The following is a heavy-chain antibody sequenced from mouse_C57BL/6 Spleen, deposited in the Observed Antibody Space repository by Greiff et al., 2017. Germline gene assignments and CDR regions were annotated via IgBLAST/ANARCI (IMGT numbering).Heavy chain of an antibody. J-gene: IGHJ4*01. CDR2: IWSGGST. CDR3: ARNFLYGNYDYAMDY. CDR1: GFSLTSYG. Sequence: VQRVESGPGLVQPSQSLSITCTVSGFSLTSYGVHWVRQSPGKGLEWLGVIWSGGSTDYNAAFISRLSISKDNSKSQVFFKMNSLQADDTAIYYCARNFLYGNYDYAMDYWGQGTSVTVSS. D-gene: IGHD2-1*01. V-gene: IGHV2-2*01.